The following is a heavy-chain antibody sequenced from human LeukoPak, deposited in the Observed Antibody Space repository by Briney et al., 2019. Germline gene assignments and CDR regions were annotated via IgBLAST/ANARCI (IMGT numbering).Heavy chain of an antibody. D-gene: IGHD2-8*01. CDR3: ARLYASIWDPFDY. CDR1: GFTFSSYA. J-gene: IGHJ4*02. Sequence: GGSLRLSCAASGFTFSSYAMSWVRQAPGKGLEWVAVRSYDGSKEYYADSVKGRFTTSRDNSKNTVYLQMNSLRAEDTAVYYCARLYASIWDPFDYWGQGTLVTVSS. CDR2: RSYDGSKE. V-gene: IGHV3-30*04.